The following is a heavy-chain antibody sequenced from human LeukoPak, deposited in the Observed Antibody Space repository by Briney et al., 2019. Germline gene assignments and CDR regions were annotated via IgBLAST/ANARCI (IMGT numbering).Heavy chain of an antibody. Sequence: PETRSLTWTVSGGSISSYYWTWIRQPPGKGLEWIGYIYYRGSPNYNPSLKSRVTISVDTSKNQFSLKLSSVTAADTAVYYCARGAQAWQLVPFDFWGQGALVAVSS. CDR1: GGSISSYY. CDR3: ARGAQAWQLVPFDF. CDR2: IYYRGSP. V-gene: IGHV4-59*01. D-gene: IGHD6-13*01. J-gene: IGHJ4*02.